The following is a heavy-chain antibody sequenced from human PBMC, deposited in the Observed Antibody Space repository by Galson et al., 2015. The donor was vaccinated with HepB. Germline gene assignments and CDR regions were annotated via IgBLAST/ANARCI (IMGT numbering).Heavy chain of an antibody. J-gene: IGHJ4*02. CDR3: ARDLSELGPTSDYFDY. D-gene: IGHD1-26*01. Sequence: SLRLSCAASGFSFTSYSMNWVRQAPGKGLEWVSYISSNTTTIYYADSVKGRFTISRDNANSSLYLQMNSLGAEDTAVYYCARDLSELGPTSDYFDYWGQGTLVTVSS. CDR2: ISSNTTTI. CDR1: GFSFTSYS. V-gene: IGHV3-48*01.